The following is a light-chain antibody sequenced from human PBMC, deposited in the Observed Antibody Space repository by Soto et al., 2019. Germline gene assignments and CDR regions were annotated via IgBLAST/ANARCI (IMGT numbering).Light chain of an antibody. CDR3: QQYGSSPPT. V-gene: IGKV3-20*01. CDR2: GAS. Sequence: EIVMTQSPATLSVSPGERATLSCRASESVGSNLAWYQQKPGQAPRLLIYGASSRATGIPDRFSGSGSGTDFTLTISRLEPEDFAVYYCQQYGSSPPTFGQGTKVDIK. CDR1: ESVGSN. J-gene: IGKJ1*01.